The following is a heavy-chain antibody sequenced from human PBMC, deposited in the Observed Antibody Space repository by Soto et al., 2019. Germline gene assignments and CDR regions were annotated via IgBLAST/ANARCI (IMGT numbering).Heavy chain of an antibody. J-gene: IGHJ5*02. CDR3: ARGAYCSGGSCYDNWFDP. V-gene: IGHV1-2*02. CDR1: GYTFTGYY. Sequence: QVQLVQSGAEVKKPGASVKVSCKASGYTFTGYYMHWVRQAPGQGLEWMEWINPNSGGTNYAQKFQGRVTMTRDTSISTAYMELSRLRSDDTAVYYCARGAYCSGGSCYDNWFDPWGQGTLVTVSS. D-gene: IGHD2-15*01. CDR2: INPNSGGT.